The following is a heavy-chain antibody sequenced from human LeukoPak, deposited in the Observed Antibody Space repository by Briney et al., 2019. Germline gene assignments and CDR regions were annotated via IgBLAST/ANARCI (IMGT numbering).Heavy chain of an antibody. CDR1: GGSISSYY. J-gene: IGHJ5*02. D-gene: IGHD1-26*01. CDR2: ISYTGNT. CDR3: ARWEYASSWFDP. Sequence: SETLSLTCAVSGGSISSYYWSWIRQPPGEGLEWIGHISYTGNTKYNPSLKSRVTISLDTSKNQFSLKLTSVTAADTAVYYCARWEYASSWFDPWGQGTLVTVSS. V-gene: IGHV4-59*08.